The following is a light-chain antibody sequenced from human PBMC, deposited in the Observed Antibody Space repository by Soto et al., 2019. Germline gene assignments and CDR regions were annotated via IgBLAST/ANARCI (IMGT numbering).Light chain of an antibody. CDR2: DVS. CDR1: SSDVGGYNY. CDR3: SSYTSTSTYV. V-gene: IGLV2-14*01. Sequence: QSALTQPASVSGSPGQSIAISCTGTSSDVGGYNYVCWYQQHPGKAPKLMIYDVSNRPSGVSDRFSGSKSGNTASLTISGIQAEDEADYYCSSYTSTSTYVFGTGTKATVL. J-gene: IGLJ1*01.